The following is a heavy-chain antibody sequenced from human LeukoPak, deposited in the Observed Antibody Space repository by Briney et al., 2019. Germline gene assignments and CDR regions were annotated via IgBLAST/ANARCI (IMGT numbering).Heavy chain of an antibody. Sequence: GGSLRLSCAASGFTFSSSGMHWVRQGPGTGLEWVAFISHEGSEKYFADSVKGRFTISRDNSKNTLYLQMNSLRDEDTAVFYCATDRGWYFDNRGQGTLVTVAS. D-gene: IGHD1-26*01. V-gene: IGHV3-30*03. CDR3: ATDRGWYFDN. J-gene: IGHJ4*02. CDR2: ISHEGSEK. CDR1: GFTFSSSG.